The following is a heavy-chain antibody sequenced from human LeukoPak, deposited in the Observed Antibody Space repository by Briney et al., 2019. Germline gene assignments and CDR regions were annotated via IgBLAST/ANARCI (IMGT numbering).Heavy chain of an antibody. J-gene: IGHJ5*02. Sequence: ASVKVSCKASGYTFTGYYMHWVRQAPGQGLEWMGWINPNSGGTNYAQKFQGRVTMTRDTSISTAYMELSRLRSDDTAVYYCARARARYYGSASFDPWGQGTLVTVSS. CDR3: ARARARYYGSASFDP. CDR1: GYTFTGYY. CDR2: INPNSGGT. V-gene: IGHV1-2*02. D-gene: IGHD3-10*01.